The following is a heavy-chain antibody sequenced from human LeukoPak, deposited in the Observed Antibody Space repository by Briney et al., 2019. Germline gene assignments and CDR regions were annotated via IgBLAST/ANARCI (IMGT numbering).Heavy chain of an antibody. CDR3: ARAPRITIFGVVIVYFQH. J-gene: IGHJ1*01. CDR2: IYYSGST. V-gene: IGHV4-59*08. CDR1: GGSISSYY. Sequence: SETLSLTCTVSGGSISSYYWSWIRQPPGKGLEWIGYIYYSGSTYYNPSLKSRVTISVDTSKNQFSLKLSSVTAADTAVYYCARAPRITIFGVVIVYFQHWGQGTLVTVSS. D-gene: IGHD3-3*01.